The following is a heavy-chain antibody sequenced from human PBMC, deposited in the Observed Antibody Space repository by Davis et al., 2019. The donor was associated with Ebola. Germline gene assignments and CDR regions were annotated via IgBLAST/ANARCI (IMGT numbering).Heavy chain of an antibody. V-gene: IGHV3-23*01. Sequence: PGGSLRLSCAASGFTFSSYHMSWVRQAPGKGLEWVSAITTSGDTTYYADSVKGRFTISRDNSENTLYLQMNSVRAEDTAIYYCARLNNYAFGYWGQGTLVTVSS. D-gene: IGHD3-3*01. CDR3: ARLNNYAFGY. CDR1: GFTFSSYH. CDR2: ITTSGDTT. J-gene: IGHJ4*02.